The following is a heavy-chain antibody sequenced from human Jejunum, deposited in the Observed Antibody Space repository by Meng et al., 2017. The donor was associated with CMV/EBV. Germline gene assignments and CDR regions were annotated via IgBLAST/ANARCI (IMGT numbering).Heavy chain of an antibody. CDR2: MYYGVST. V-gene: IGHV4-39*01. D-gene: IGHD1-26*01. Sequence: SGGSFSSSGPCWGWMGQRRGKGLDSSVNMYYGVSTYSNPSLKGRVTISVDMSKNQFSLNLSSVTAADTAMYYCARPVSGSYHFCPADWGQGTLVTVSS. J-gene: IGHJ4*02. CDR3: ARPVSGSYHFCPAD. CDR1: GGSFSSSGPC.